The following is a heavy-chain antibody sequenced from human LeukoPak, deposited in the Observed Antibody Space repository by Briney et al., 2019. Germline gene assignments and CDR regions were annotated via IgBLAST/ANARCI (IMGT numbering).Heavy chain of an antibody. J-gene: IGHJ4*02. CDR3: ASASSDSSGLSDY. CDR2: INHSGST. V-gene: IGHV4-34*01. D-gene: IGHD3-22*01. Sequence: SETLSLTCAVYGGSFSGYYWSWIRQPPGKGLEWIGEINHSGSTNYNPSLKSRVTISVDTSKNQFSLKLSSVTAADTAVYYCASASSDSSGLSDYWGQGTLVTVSS. CDR1: GGSFSGYY.